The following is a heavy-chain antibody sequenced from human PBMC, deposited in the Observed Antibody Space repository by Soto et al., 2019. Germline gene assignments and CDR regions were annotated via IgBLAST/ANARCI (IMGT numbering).Heavy chain of an antibody. CDR1: GDRVSSNSAA. D-gene: IGHD6-19*01. Sequence: KQSQTLSLTCAISGDRVSSNSAAWNWIRQSPSRGLEWLGRTYYRSKWYNDYAVSVKSRITINPDTSKNQFSLQLNSVTPEDTAVYYCAKSSGWQNYYYYGMDVWGQGTTVTVSS. J-gene: IGHJ6*02. CDR2: TYYRSKWYN. CDR3: AKSSGWQNYYYYGMDV. V-gene: IGHV6-1*01.